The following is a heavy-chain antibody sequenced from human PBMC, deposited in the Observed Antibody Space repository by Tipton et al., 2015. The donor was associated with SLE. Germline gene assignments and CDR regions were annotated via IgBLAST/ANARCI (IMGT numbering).Heavy chain of an antibody. V-gene: IGHV3-23*03. CDR1: GFTFSSYA. CDR3: AKVRYMSSSGDYLDF. D-gene: IGHD6-6*01. CDR2: IYSGGRGT. J-gene: IGHJ4*02. Sequence: SLRLSCAASGFTFSSYAMNWVRQAPGKGLEWVSVIYSGGRGTHYADSVKGRFTISRDNSKNTLYLQMNSLRAEDTAVYYCAKVRYMSSSGDYLDFWGQGTLVTASS.